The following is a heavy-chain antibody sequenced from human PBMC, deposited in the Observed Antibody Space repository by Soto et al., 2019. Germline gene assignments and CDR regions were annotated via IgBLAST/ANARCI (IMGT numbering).Heavy chain of an antibody. CDR1: GDNVSSNSAA. CDR2: TYYRSKWYN. Sequence: SQTLSLTCAISGDNVSSNSAAWNWIRQSPSRGLEWLGRTYYRSKWYNDYAVSVKSRITINPDTSKNQFSLRLNSVTPEDTAVYYCARGHMNPSRWFEPFGDWRQGTMGGLSS. J-gene: IGHJ4*02. CDR3: ARGHMNPSRWFEPFGD. V-gene: IGHV6-1*01. D-gene: IGHD6-13*01.